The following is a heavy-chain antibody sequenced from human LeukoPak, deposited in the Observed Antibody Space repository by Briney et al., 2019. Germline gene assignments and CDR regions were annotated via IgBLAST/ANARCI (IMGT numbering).Heavy chain of an antibody. J-gene: IGHJ3*02. V-gene: IGHV7-4-1*02. CDR1: GYTFTSYA. Sequence: ASVKVSCEASGYTFTSYAMNWVRQAPGQGLEWMGWINTNTGNPTYAQGFTGRFVFSLDTSVSTAYLQISSLKAEDTAVYYCARDQTSILDSDAFDIWGQGTMVTVSS. CDR2: INTNTGNP. CDR3: ARDQTSILDSDAFDI. D-gene: IGHD6-6*01.